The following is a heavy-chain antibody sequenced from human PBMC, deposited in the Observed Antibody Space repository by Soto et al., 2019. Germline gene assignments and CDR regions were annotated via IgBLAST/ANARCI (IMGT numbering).Heavy chain of an antibody. CDR2: IWYDGSNK. CDR1: GFTFSSYG. CDR3: AREVAFTTVTAAFDI. Sequence: QVQLVESGGGVVQPGRSLRLSCAASGFTFSSYGMHWVRQAPGKGLEWVAVIWYDGSNKYYADSVKGRFTISRDNSKNTLYLQMNSLRAEDTAVYYCAREVAFTTVTAAFDIWGQGTMVTVSS. J-gene: IGHJ3*02. D-gene: IGHD4-17*01. V-gene: IGHV3-33*01.